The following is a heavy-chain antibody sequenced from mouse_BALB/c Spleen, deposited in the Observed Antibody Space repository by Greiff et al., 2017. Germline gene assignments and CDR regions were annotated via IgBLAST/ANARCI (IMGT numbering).Heavy chain of an antibody. Sequence: QVHVKQSGAELARPGASVKLSCKASGYTFTSYWMQWVKQRPGQGLEWIGAIYPGDGDTRYTQKFKGKATLTADKSSSTAYMQLSSLASEDSAVYYCARSGGKGYWGQGTTLTVSS. CDR1: GYTFTSYW. CDR2: IYPGDGDT. CDR3: ARSGGKGY. D-gene: IGHD2-1*01. J-gene: IGHJ2*01. V-gene: IGHV1-87*01.